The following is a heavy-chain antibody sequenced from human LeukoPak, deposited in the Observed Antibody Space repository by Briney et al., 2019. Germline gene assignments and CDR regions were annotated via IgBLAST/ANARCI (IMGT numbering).Heavy chain of an antibody. Sequence: GGSLRLSCVASGFTFSIYDMHWVRQGTGEGLEWVSGIGTTGDTYYLGSVRGRFTISREDAKNASYLQMNSLTAGDTAVYFCARRGPRGSYYSAFDIWGQGTMVTVSS. CDR2: IGTTGDT. V-gene: IGHV3-13*04. CDR3: ARRGPRGSYYSAFDI. J-gene: IGHJ3*02. D-gene: IGHD1-26*01. CDR1: GFTFSIYD.